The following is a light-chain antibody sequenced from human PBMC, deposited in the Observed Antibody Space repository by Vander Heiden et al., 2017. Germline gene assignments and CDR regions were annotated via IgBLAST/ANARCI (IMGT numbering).Light chain of an antibody. Sequence: IVLTQSTATLSLSPGERATLSCMASQSVSSYLVWYQQKPGQAPRLLIYDASNRATGIPARFSGSGSGTDFTLTISSLEPEDFAVYYCQQRYNWPLTFGGGTKVEIK. CDR3: QQRYNWPLT. CDR2: DAS. CDR1: QSVSSY. V-gene: IGKV3-11*01. J-gene: IGKJ4*01.